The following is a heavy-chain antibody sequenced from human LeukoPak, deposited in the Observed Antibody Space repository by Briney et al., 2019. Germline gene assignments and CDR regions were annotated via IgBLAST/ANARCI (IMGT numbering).Heavy chain of an antibody. J-gene: IGHJ4*02. Sequence: PGGSLRLSCAASGFSFSTYSMNWVRQAPGKWLEWVSHISSSSSTIYYADSVKGRFTISRDNAKNSLYLQMNSLRAEDTAVYYCAREPGDLWFGEKYYFDYWGQGTLVTVSS. CDR1: GFSFSTYS. D-gene: IGHD3-10*01. V-gene: IGHV3-48*01. CDR3: AREPGDLWFGEKYYFDY. CDR2: ISSSSSTI.